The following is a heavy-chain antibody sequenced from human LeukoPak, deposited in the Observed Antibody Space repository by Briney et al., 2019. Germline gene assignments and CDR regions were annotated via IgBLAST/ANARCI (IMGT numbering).Heavy chain of an antibody. CDR2: FYHSGNT. CDR1: GGSISSGGYS. J-gene: IGHJ4*02. V-gene: IGHV4-30-2*01. D-gene: IGHD6-6*01. Sequence: SETLSLTCAVSGGSISSGGYSWSWIRQPPGKGLEWIGYFYHSGNTYYNPSLKSRVTISVDRSKKQFSLKLSSVTAADTAVYYCASISSSGFKTFDYWGQGTLVTVSS. CDR3: ASISSSGFKTFDY.